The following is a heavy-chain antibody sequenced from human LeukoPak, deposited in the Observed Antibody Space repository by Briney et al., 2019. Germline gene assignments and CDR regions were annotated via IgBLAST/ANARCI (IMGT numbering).Heavy chain of an antibody. CDR1: GDSXSSNSAA. Sequence: QTLSLTCAXSGDSXSSNSAAWNWIRQSPSRGLEWLGRTYYRSKWYNDYAVSVKSRITINPDTSKNQFSLQLNSVTPEDTAVYYCARARGYSYARYFDYWGQGTLVTVSS. D-gene: IGHD5-18*01. J-gene: IGHJ4*02. CDR3: ARARGYSYARYFDY. V-gene: IGHV6-1*01. CDR2: TYYRSKWYN.